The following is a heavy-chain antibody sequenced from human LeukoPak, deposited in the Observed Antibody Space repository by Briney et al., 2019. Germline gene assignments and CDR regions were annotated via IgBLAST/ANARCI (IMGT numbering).Heavy chain of an antibody. CDR3: ARDPRNVGLAP. D-gene: IGHD2-15*01. J-gene: IGHJ5*02. Sequence: GGSLRLSCVASGFSLSGYWMYWVRQAPGKGLMYISRNNGDGSTTNYADVVKGRFTMSRDNVKNTLYLQMNSLRVGDTAVNYCARDPRNVGLAPWGQGTLVTVSS. CDR2: NNGDGSTT. V-gene: IGHV3-74*01. CDR1: GFSLSGYW.